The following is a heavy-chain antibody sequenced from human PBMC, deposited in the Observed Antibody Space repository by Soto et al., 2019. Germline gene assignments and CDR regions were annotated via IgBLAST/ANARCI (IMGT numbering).Heavy chain of an antibody. V-gene: IGHV3-33*01. CDR1: GFTFSSCG. CDR2: IWYDGSNK. D-gene: IGHD2-15*01. Sequence: LRLSCAASGFTFSSCGMHWVRQAPGKGLEWVAVIWYDGSNKYYADSVKGRFTISRDNSKNTLYLQMNSLRAEDTAVYYCARQIGGNHYYYYYYGMDVWGQGTTVTVSS. CDR3: ARQIGGNHYYYYYYGMDV. J-gene: IGHJ6*02.